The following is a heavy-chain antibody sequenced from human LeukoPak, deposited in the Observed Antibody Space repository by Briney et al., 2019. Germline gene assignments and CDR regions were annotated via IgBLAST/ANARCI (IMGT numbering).Heavy chain of an antibody. CDR2: IKQDGSEM. J-gene: IGHJ4*02. Sequence: GGSLRLSCAASGFTFGNSWMTWVRQAPGKGLEWVASIKQDGSEMYYMDSVKGRFTISRDNAKTSLYLQMNSLRAEDTAVYYCARGLGYNIYWGQGTLVTVSS. V-gene: IGHV3-7*03. CDR1: GFTFGNSW. D-gene: IGHD1-14*01. CDR3: ARGLGYNIY.